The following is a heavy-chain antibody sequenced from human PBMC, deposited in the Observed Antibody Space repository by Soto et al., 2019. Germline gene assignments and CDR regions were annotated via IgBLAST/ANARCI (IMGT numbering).Heavy chain of an antibody. V-gene: IGHV4-59*01. CDR3: TGDRNNRVWYKY. D-gene: IGHD6-19*01. CDR1: GDPISRYH. CDR2: VHNSGST. J-gene: IGHJ4*02. Sequence: QVQLQESGPGLVKPSETLSLSCTVSGDPISRYHWSWIRQTPGKGLEWIGYVHNSGSTSYNPSLKSQVTISIDTSRKQFSLRLRSVTAADTAVYYCTGDRNNRVWYKYWGQGTLVTVSS.